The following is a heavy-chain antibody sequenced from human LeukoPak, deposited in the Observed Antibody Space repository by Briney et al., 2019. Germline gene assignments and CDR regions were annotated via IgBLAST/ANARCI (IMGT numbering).Heavy chain of an antibody. Sequence: SETLSLTCTVSGGSISYYYWSWIRQSPGKGVEWIGYIYYNGSTNYNPSLMSRVTMSVDMSKNQFSLKVTSVTAADTAIYYCARKGGHFDYWGQGTLVTVSS. D-gene: IGHD2-15*01. CDR1: GGSISYYY. V-gene: IGHV4-59*01. CDR2: IYYNGST. CDR3: ARKGGHFDY. J-gene: IGHJ4*02.